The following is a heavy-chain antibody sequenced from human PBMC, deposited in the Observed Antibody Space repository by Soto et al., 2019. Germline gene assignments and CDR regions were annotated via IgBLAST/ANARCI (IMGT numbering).Heavy chain of an antibody. CDR2: ISYDGSNK. CDR1: GFTFSSYA. D-gene: IGHD6-6*01. V-gene: IGHV3-30-3*01. Sequence: GSLRLSCAASGFTFSSYAMHWVRQAPGKGLEWVAVISYDGSNKYYADSVKGRFTISRDNSKNTLYLQMNSLRAEDTAVYYCARIPMSIAARPADYWGQGTLVTVSS. J-gene: IGHJ4*02. CDR3: ARIPMSIAARPADY.